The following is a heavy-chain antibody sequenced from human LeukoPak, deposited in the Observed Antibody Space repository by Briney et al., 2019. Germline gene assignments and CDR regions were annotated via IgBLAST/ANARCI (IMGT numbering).Heavy chain of an antibody. Sequence: GGSLRLSCTASGFTFGDDAMSWVRQAPGKGLEWVGFIRSKAYGGTTEYAASVKGRFTISRDDSKSIAYLQMNSLKTEDTAVYYCSGGNDYGDFLAFDIWGQGTMVTVSS. CDR3: SGGNDYGDFLAFDI. D-gene: IGHD4-17*01. CDR2: IRSKAYGGTT. J-gene: IGHJ3*02. V-gene: IGHV3-49*04. CDR1: GFTFGDDA.